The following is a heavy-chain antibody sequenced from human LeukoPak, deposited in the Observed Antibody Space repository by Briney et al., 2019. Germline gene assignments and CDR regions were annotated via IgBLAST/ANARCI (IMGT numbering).Heavy chain of an antibody. D-gene: IGHD2-15*01. CDR2: IYPGHSDT. CDR1: GYSFTSYW. V-gene: IGHV5-51*01. J-gene: IGHJ5*02. CDR3: VRRPSPDCSGGSCYSDWFDP. Sequence: GESLKISCKGSGYSFTSYWIGWVRQMPGKGLAWMGMIYPGHSDTRYSPSFQGQVTISADKSISTAYLQWSSLKASDTAMYYCVRRPSPDCSGGSCYSDWFDPWGQGTLVTVSS.